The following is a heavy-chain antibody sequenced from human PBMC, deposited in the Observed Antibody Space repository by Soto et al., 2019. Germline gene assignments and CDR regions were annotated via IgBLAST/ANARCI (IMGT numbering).Heavy chain of an antibody. Sequence: SGGSLRLSCAASGGNFSSYAMSWVRQAPGKGLEWVSAISGSGGSTYYADSVKGRFTISRHNSKNTLYLQMNSLRAEDTAVYYCARSGRVVVVPAATKRDDAFDIWGQGTMVTVSS. J-gene: IGHJ3*02. CDR1: GGNFSSYA. CDR2: ISGSGGST. V-gene: IGHV3-23*01. CDR3: ARSGRVVVVPAATKRDDAFDI. D-gene: IGHD2-2*01.